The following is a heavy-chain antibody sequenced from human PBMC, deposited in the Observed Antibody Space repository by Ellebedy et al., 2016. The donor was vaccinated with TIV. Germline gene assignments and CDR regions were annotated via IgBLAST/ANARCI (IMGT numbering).Heavy chain of an antibody. J-gene: IGHJ3*02. D-gene: IGHD2-8*02. V-gene: IGHV3-30*18. Sequence: GESLKISCAASGFTFSNYWMHWVRQAPGKGLEWVAVISYDKSTKYYVDSVKGRFTISRDNSKNTLYLQMNSLRAEDTAIYYCAKELVHAIHGFDIWGQGTMVTVSS. CDR3: AKELVHAIHGFDI. CDR1: GFTFSNYW. CDR2: ISYDKSTK.